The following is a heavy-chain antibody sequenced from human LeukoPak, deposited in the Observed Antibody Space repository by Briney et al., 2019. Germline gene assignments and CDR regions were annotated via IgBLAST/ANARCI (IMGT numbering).Heavy chain of an antibody. CDR2: IGGSGGST. CDR1: GFTFSSYA. CDR3: AKVSSSSPYFDY. Sequence: GGSLRLSCAASGFTFSSYAMSWVRQAPGKGLEWVSAIGGSGGSTYYADSVKGRFTISRDNSKNTLYLQMNSLRAEDTAVYYCAKVSSSSPYFDYWGQGTLVTVSS. D-gene: IGHD6-6*01. J-gene: IGHJ4*02. V-gene: IGHV3-23*01.